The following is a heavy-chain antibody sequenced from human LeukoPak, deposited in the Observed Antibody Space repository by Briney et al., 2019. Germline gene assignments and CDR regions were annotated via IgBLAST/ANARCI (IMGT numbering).Heavy chain of an antibody. D-gene: IGHD3-22*01. CDR3: ARGPDYYDSSGYWDY. Sequence: PGGSLRLSCAASGFTVSSNYMSWVRQAPGKGLEWVSVIYSDSSTYYADSVKGRFTISRDNSKNKLYLQVNSLRAEDTAVYYCARGPDYYDSSGYWDYWGQGTLVTVPS. CDR2: IYSDSST. J-gene: IGHJ4*02. CDR1: GFTVSSNY. V-gene: IGHV3-53*01.